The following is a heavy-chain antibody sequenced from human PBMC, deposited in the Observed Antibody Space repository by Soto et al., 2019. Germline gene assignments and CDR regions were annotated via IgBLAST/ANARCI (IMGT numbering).Heavy chain of an antibody. Sequence: QVKLVQSGAEVKKPGASVKVSCKASGYTFTSYGISWVRQAPGQGLEWMGWISAYNGNTNYAQKLQRRVTMTTDTATSTGYMELRSLRSDDTAVYYCARNPPPLLFTGDYWGQGTLVTVSS. V-gene: IGHV1-18*01. J-gene: IGHJ4*02. CDR2: ISAYNGNT. CDR3: ARNPPPLLFTGDY. D-gene: IGHD3-10*02. CDR1: GYTFTSYG.